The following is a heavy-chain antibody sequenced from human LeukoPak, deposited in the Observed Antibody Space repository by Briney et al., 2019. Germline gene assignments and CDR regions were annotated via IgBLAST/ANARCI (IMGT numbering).Heavy chain of an antibody. CDR1: GGSFSGYY. V-gene: IGHV4-34*01. Sequence: PPETLSLTCAVYGGSFSGYYWNWIRQPPGKGLEWIGEINHRGSTKYNPSLKSRVTISVDTSKNQFSLKLTSVTAADTAVYYCARGLLSRSIYWFDPWGRGTLVTVSS. J-gene: IGHJ5*02. CDR3: ARGLLSRSIYWFDP. CDR2: INHRGST. D-gene: IGHD3-3*01.